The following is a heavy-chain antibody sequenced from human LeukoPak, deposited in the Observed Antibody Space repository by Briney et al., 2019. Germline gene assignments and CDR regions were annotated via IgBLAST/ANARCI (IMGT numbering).Heavy chain of an antibody. D-gene: IGHD2-2*02. V-gene: IGHV1-69*13. Sequence: GASVKVSXKASGGTFSSYAISWVRQAPGQGLEWMGGIIPIFGTAKYAQKFQGRVTITADESTSTAYMELSSLRSEDTAVYYCASVRYQLGYCSSTSCYSFDYWGQGTLVTVSS. CDR3: ASVRYQLGYCSSTSCYSFDY. CDR1: GGTFSSYA. CDR2: IIPIFGTA. J-gene: IGHJ4*02.